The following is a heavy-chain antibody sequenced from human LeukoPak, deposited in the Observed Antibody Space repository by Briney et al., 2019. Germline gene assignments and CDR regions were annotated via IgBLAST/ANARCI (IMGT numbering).Heavy chain of an antibody. J-gene: IGHJ4*02. CDR2: IWYDGSNK. V-gene: IGHV3-33*06. CDR1: GFTFSSYG. D-gene: IGHD5-18*01. Sequence: GGSLRLSCAASGFTFSSYGMHWVRQAPGKGLEWVAVIWYDGSNKYYADSVKGRFTISRDNSKNTLSLQMNSLRAEDTAVYYCSKDLAAIGHDWGQGTLVTVSS. CDR3: SKDLAAIGHD.